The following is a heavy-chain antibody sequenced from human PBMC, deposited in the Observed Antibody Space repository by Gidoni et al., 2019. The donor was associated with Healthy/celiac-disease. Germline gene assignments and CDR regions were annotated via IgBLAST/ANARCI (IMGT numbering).Heavy chain of an antibody. CDR2: INPNSGGT. CDR1: GYTFTAYY. Sequence: QVHLVQSGAEVKKPGASVKVSCQASGYTFTAYYIHWVRQAPGQGLEWMGWINPNSGGTNYAQIFQDSVTMTRDTSISTAYMELSRLGSDDTAVYYCAREYVSIGELGALGYYGLDVWGQGTTVTVSS. CDR3: AREYVSIGELGALGYYGLDV. J-gene: IGHJ6*02. V-gene: IGHV1-2*04. D-gene: IGHD3-10*01.